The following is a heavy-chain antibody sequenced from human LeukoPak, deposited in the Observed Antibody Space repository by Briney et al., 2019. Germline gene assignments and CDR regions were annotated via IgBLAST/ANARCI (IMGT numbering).Heavy chain of an antibody. Sequence: PGGSLRLSCAASGFTFSRYWVSWVRQAPGKGLEWVGRIQSKTDGGTTDYATPVKGRFTISRDDSKNTLYMQMNSLKTEDTAVYYCTTDEGATSPFGYWGQGTLVTVSS. CDR3: TTDEGATSPFGY. J-gene: IGHJ4*02. V-gene: IGHV3-15*01. CDR1: GFTFSRYW. CDR2: IQSKTDGGTT. D-gene: IGHD1-26*01.